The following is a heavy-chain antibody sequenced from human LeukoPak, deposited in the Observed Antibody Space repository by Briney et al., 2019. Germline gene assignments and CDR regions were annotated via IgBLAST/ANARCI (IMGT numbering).Heavy chain of an antibody. CDR3: ARQISDYYYYYMDV. Sequence: SETLPLTCTVSGGSIGTSAFYWGWIRQPPGKGLEWIGSIYDSGNEFYNPSLKSRVTISADTSKDQFSLKLNSVTAADTAMYYCARQISDYYYYYMDVWGEGITVTVSS. CDR1: GGSIGTSAFY. D-gene: IGHD2/OR15-2a*01. CDR2: IYDSGNE. J-gene: IGHJ6*03. V-gene: IGHV4-39*01.